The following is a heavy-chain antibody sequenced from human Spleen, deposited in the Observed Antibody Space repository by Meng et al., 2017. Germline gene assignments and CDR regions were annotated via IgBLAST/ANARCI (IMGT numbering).Heavy chain of an antibody. CDR1: LGSITSYY. J-gene: IGHJ4*02. CDR3: ARTSFFLPDDY. V-gene: IGHV4-59*01. CDR2: MSYSGAT. D-gene: IGHD2/OR15-2a*01. Sequence: SETLSLTCTVSLGSITSYYWTWIRQPPGKGLEWIGHMSYSGATKYSPSLKSRVTMSVDTSKNQFYLNLSTVTAADTAVYYCARTSFFLPDDYWGQGTLVTVSS.